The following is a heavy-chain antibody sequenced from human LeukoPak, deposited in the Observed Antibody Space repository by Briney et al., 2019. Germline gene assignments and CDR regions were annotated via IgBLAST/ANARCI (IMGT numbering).Heavy chain of an antibody. Sequence: SETLSLTCTVSGRSLGSYFWSWIREPPGKGLEWIGYMFYSGSPNYNPSLKSRVTLSLDTSKNQFSLNLTSVTAADTAVDFCARDLRSNYYDSSGFYSHWYFDLWGRGTPVTVSS. D-gene: IGHD3-22*01. J-gene: IGHJ2*01. CDR3: ARDLRSNYYDSSGFYSHWYFDL. CDR1: GRSLGSYF. CDR2: MFYSGSP. V-gene: IGHV4-59*01.